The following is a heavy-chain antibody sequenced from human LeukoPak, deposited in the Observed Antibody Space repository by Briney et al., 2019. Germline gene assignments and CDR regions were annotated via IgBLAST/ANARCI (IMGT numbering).Heavy chain of an antibody. J-gene: IGHJ4*02. V-gene: IGHV3-48*04. Sequence: GGSLRLFCAASGFTFNTYSMNWVRQAPGKGLEWVSFIDKSSRTTFYADSVKGRFTISRDNAKNSLFLQMNSLRVEDTAVYYCARVPGRGYSGYPFDYWGQGTLVSVSS. CDR2: IDKSSRTT. CDR3: ARVPGRGYSGYPFDY. D-gene: IGHD5-12*01. CDR1: GFTFNTYS.